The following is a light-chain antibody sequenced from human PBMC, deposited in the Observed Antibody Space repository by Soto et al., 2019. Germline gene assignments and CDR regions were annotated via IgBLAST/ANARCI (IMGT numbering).Light chain of an antibody. J-gene: IGLJ2*01. CDR3: SSYTSSSPDVV. Sequence: QSALTQPASVSGSPGQSITISRTGTSSDVGGYNYVSWYQQHPGKAPKLMIYEVSNRPSGVSNRFSGSKSGNTASLTISGLQAEDEADYYCSSYTSSSPDVVFGGGTKLTVL. CDR1: SSDVGGYNY. V-gene: IGLV2-14*01. CDR2: EVS.